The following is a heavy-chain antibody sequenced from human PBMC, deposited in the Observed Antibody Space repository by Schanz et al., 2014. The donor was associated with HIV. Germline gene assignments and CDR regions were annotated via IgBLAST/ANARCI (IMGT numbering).Heavy chain of an antibody. V-gene: IGHV3-30*18. CDR2: ISYDGSDK. D-gene: IGHD3-10*01. CDR3: AKEWYYGSGSIDYGLDV. CDR1: GFTFSSYG. Sequence: QVQLVDSGGGVVQPGRSLRLSCAASGFTFSSYGIHWVRQAPGKGLEWVAMISYDGSDKYYADSVKGRFTLSRDNSENTVYLQMNSLRAEDTAVYYCAKEWYYGSGSIDYGLDVWGQGTTVTVSS. J-gene: IGHJ6*02.